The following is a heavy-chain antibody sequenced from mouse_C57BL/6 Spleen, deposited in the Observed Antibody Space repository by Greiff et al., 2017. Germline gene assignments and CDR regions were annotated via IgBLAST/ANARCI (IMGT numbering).Heavy chain of an antibody. CDR1: GFNFTDYY. Sequence: EVQLQQSGPELVKPGASVKLSCTASGFNFTDYYMHWVKQRTEQGLEWIGRIDPEDGATKYAPKFQGKATITADTSSNTAYLQLSSLTSEDSAVYYCAREDYGNSYAFAYWGQGTLVTVSA. CDR2: IDPEDGAT. CDR3: AREDYGNSYAFAY. D-gene: IGHD1-1*01. V-gene: IGHV14-2*01. J-gene: IGHJ3*01.